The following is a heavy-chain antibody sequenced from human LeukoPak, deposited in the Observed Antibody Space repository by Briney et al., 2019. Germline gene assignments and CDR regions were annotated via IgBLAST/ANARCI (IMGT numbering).Heavy chain of an antibody. J-gene: IGHJ3*01. CDR3: ARAGLWDYSDSSGYHNAAFDV. CDR1: GYTFTGYY. CDR2: INPSSGGT. V-gene: IGHV1-2*02. D-gene: IGHD3-22*01. Sequence: ASVKVSCKASGYTFTGYYMHWARQAPGQGLEWMGWINPSSGGTNYAQNFQGRVSMTRDTSISASYMELSRLRSDDTAVYYCARAGLWDYSDSSGYHNAAFDVWGQGTMVTVSS.